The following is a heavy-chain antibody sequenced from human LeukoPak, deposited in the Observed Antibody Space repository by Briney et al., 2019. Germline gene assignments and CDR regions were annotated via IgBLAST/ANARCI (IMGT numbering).Heavy chain of an antibody. CDR3: ARDRDGYNHNWFDP. V-gene: IGHV1-69*13. CDR2: IIPIFGTA. Sequence: ASVKVSCKASGYTFRDFGISWVRQAPGQGLEWMGGIIPIFGTANYAQKFQGRVTITADESTSTAYMELSSLRSEDTAVYYCARDRDGYNHNWFDPWGQGTLVTVSS. CDR1: GYTFRDFG. J-gene: IGHJ5*02. D-gene: IGHD5-24*01.